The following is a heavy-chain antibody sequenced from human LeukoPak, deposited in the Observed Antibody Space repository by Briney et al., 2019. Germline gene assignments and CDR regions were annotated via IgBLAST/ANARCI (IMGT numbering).Heavy chain of an antibody. Sequence: SETLSLTCTVSGGSISSYYWSWIRQPAGKGLEWIGRIYTSGSTNYNPSLKSRVTMSVDTSKNQFSLKLSSVTAADTAVYYCARDSDNSGYYSISFDYWGQGTLVTVSS. CDR3: ARDSDNSGYYSISFDY. V-gene: IGHV4-4*07. J-gene: IGHJ4*02. D-gene: IGHD3-22*01. CDR1: GGSISSYY. CDR2: IYTSGST.